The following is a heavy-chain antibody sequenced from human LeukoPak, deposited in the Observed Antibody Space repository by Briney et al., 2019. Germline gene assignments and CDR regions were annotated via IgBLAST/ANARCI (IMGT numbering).Heavy chain of an antibody. J-gene: IGHJ4*02. Sequence: AGSLRLSCAASGFTFSSYAMSWVRQAPGKGLEWVSTISNSDGNTYYADSVKGRFTISRDNPKNTLYLQIYTLTAEDTAIYYCAKATGNLGNWGQGTQVTVSS. CDR2: ISNSDGNT. CDR3: AKATGNLGN. V-gene: IGHV3-23*01. CDR1: GFTFSSYA. D-gene: IGHD1-1*01.